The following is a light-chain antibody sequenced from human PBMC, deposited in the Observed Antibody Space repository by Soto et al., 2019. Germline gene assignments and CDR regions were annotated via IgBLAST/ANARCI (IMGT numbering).Light chain of an antibody. J-gene: IGKJ4*01. V-gene: IGKV1-9*01. CDR2: IAS. CDR3: QYLNSFPLT. Sequence: IQFTQSPSSLSASIGDRVTITWRASQGISNYLAWYQQKPGKAPKLLIYIASTLQGGVPSRFSGSGSGTDFSLTISSLQPEDVATYYCQYLNSFPLTFGGGTKVDIK. CDR1: QGISNY.